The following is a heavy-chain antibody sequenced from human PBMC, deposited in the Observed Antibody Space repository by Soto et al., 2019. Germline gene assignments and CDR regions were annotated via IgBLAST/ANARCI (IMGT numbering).Heavy chain of an antibody. V-gene: IGHV4-39*01. CDR2: VYYSGST. J-gene: IGHJ4*02. Sequence: PSETLSLTCTVSGGSISSSSYYWGWIRQPPGKGLEWIGSVYYSGSTYYKPSLKSRVTISVDTSKNQFSLRLSSVTAADTAVYYCARHQDYYDNSGYFDYWGQGTLVTVSS. D-gene: IGHD3-22*01. CDR3: ARHQDYYDNSGYFDY. CDR1: GGSISSSSYY.